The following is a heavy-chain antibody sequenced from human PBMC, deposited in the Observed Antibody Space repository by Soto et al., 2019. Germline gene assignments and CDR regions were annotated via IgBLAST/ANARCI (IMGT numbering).Heavy chain of an antibody. CDR2: INAGNGNT. V-gene: IGHV1-3*01. Sequence: ASVKVSCKASGYTFTSYAMHWVRQAPGQRLEWMGWINAGNGNTKYSQKFQGRVTITRDTSASTAYMELSSLRSEDTAVYYCARGRIAARGSYYYYMDVWGKGTTVTVS. D-gene: IGHD6-6*01. CDR3: ARGRIAARGSYYYYMDV. CDR1: GYTFTSYA. J-gene: IGHJ6*03.